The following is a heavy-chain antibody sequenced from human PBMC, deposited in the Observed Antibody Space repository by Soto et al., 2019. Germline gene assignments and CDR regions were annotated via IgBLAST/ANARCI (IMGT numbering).Heavy chain of an antibody. CDR2: IWYDGSNK. CDR1: GFTFSSYG. D-gene: IGHD3-10*01. J-gene: IGHJ3*02. CDR3: ARDRALAGPLSWAFDI. Sequence: GGSLRLSCAASGFTFSSYGMHWVRQAPGKGLEWVAVIWYDGSNKYYADSVKGRFTISRENSKNTLYLQMNSLRAEDTAVYYCARDRALAGPLSWAFDIWGQGTMVTVSS. V-gene: IGHV3-33*01.